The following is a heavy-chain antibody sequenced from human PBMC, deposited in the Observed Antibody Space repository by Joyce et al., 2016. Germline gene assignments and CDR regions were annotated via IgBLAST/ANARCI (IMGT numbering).Heavy chain of an antibody. D-gene: IGHD1-1*01. CDR3: AVRAGTYSFDC. Sequence: EVQLVESGGGLVQPGGSLEFSCVASGLTFSDYSMNWVRQAPGKGLEWISYINSGSSSIYYADYVKGRFTISRDNAKNALYLQMNSLGAEDTAVYYCAVRAGTYSFDCWGQGTLVTVSS. J-gene: IGHJ4*02. V-gene: IGHV3-48*04. CDR1: GLTFSDYS. CDR2: INSGSSSI.